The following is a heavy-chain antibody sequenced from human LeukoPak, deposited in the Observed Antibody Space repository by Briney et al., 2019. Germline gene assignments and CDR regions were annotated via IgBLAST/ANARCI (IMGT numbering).Heavy chain of an antibody. Sequence: ASVKVSCKASGYTFTSYGISWVRQAPGQGLEWMGWISAYNGNTNYAQKLQGRVTMTTDTSTSTAYMELRSLRSDDTAVYYCARDQTRGVIFPIKNNWFDPWGQGTLVTVSS. J-gene: IGHJ5*02. CDR3: ARDQTRGVIFPIKNNWFDP. V-gene: IGHV1-18*01. D-gene: IGHD3-10*01. CDR2: ISAYNGNT. CDR1: GYTFTSYG.